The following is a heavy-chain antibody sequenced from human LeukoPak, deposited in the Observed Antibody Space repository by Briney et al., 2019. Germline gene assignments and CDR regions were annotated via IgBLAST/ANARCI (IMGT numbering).Heavy chain of an antibody. CDR2: ISYDGSNK. CDR1: GSIFSNYA. Sequence: PGGSLRLSCAASGSIFSNYAMHWVRQAPGKGLEWVAVISYDGSNKYYADSVRGRFAISRDNSKNTLYLQMNSLRAEDTAVYYCAVIVVVTASTAFDIWGQGTMVTVSS. CDR3: AVIVVVTASTAFDI. V-gene: IGHV3-30*09. D-gene: IGHD2-21*02. J-gene: IGHJ3*02.